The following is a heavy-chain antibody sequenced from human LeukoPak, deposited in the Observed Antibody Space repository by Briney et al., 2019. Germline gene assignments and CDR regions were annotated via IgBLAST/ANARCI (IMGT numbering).Heavy chain of an antibody. V-gene: IGHV1-2*02. D-gene: IGHD3-22*01. CDR1: GYTFTGYY. Sequence: ASVKVSCKASGYTFTGYYMHWVRQAPGQGLEWMGWINPNSGGTNYAQKFQGRVTMTRDTSISTAYMELSRLRSDDTAVYYCARDLFDSSGYRFDYWGQGTLVTVCS. J-gene: IGHJ4*02. CDR3: ARDLFDSSGYRFDY. CDR2: INPNSGGT.